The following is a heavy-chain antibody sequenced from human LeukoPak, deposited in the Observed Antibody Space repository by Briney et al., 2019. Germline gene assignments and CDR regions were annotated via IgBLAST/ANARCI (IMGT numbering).Heavy chain of an antibody. Sequence: GGSLRLSCAASGFTFSSYGMHWVRQAPGKGLEWVAVISYDGSNKYYADSVKGRFTISRDNSKNTLYLQMNSLRAEDTAVYYCAKDLCSTITYGGCGSDYWGQGALVTVSS. J-gene: IGHJ4*02. D-gene: IGHD2-2*01. CDR1: GFTFSSYG. CDR3: AKDLCSTITYGGCGSDY. CDR2: ISYDGSNK. V-gene: IGHV3-30*18.